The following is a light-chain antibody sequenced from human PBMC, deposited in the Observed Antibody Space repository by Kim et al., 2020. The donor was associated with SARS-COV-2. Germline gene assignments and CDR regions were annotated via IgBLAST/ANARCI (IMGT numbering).Light chain of an antibody. V-gene: IGKV1-33*01. CDR1: QDIGNI. CDR2: RAS. CDR3: QQHESPPYT. J-gene: IGKJ2*01. Sequence: DIHMTQSPSSLSASVGDRVTITCQPRQDIGNILNWYRQKPGSPPHPLIYRASNSEDGYQSRFSASGSGTDFTCTISSLKSGDIDTYYGQQHESPPYTFGHGTRLEI.